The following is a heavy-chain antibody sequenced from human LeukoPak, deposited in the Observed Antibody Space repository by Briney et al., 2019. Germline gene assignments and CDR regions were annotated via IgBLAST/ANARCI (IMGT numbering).Heavy chain of an antibody. D-gene: IGHD2-2*01. CDR2: INHSGST. Sequence: SETLSLTCAVYGGSFSGYYWSWIRQPPGKGLEWIGEINHSGSTDYNPSLKSRVTISLDTSKKQFSLKLTSVTAADTAIYYCATEYCASSSCRFDSWGQGTLVTVSS. CDR1: GGSFSGYY. J-gene: IGHJ4*02. V-gene: IGHV4-34*01. CDR3: ATEYCASSSCRFDS.